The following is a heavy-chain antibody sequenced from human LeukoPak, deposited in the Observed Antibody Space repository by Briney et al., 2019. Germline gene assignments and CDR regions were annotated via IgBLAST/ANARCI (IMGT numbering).Heavy chain of an antibody. D-gene: IGHD6-13*01. CDR1: GDSVSSNSAA. CDR2: TYYRSKWYN. J-gene: IGHJ6*03. V-gene: IGHV6-1*01. Sequence: SQTLSLTCAISGDSVSSNSAAWNWIRQSPSRGLEWLGRTYYRSKWYNDYAVSVKSRITINPDTSKNQFSLQLNSVTPEDTAVYYCAREGGSGSSWYYYYYYMDVWGKGTTVTISS. CDR3: AREGGSGSSWYYYYYYMDV.